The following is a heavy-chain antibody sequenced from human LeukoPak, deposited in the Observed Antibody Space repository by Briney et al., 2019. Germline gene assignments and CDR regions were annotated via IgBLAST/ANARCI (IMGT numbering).Heavy chain of an antibody. CDR1: GFTFSSYA. Sequence: PGRSLRLSCAASGFTFSSYAVHWVRQAPGKGLEWVAVISYDGSNKYYADSVKGRFTISRDNSKNTLYLQMNSLRAEDTAVYYCAKGWKRPNDYSFDYWGQGTLVTVSS. J-gene: IGHJ4*02. D-gene: IGHD4-11*01. CDR3: AKGWKRPNDYSFDY. V-gene: IGHV3-30-3*01. CDR2: ISYDGSNK.